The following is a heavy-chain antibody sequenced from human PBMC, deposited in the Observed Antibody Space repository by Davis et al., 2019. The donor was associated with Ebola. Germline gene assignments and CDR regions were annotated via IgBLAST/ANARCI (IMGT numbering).Heavy chain of an antibody. CDR1: GFTFSGSA. CDR2: ITTTGSST. V-gene: IGHV3-23*01. CDR3: AKGRSTVFWGDY. D-gene: IGHD3-9*01. Sequence: PGGSLRLSCAASGFTFSGSAMSWVRQAPGKGLEWVSAITTTGSSTYYADSVKGRFTISRDNSQNTLYLQMNSLRAEDTAVYFCAKGRSTVFWGDYWGQGTLVTVSS. J-gene: IGHJ4*02.